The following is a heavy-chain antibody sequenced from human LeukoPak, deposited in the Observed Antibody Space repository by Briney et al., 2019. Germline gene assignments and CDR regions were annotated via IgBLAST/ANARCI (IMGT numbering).Heavy chain of an antibody. D-gene: IGHD6-19*01. CDR1: GGSISSSSYY. CDR2: IYYSGST. V-gene: IGHV4-39*01. CDR3: AGLSPRIAVAGTPADY. Sequence: PSETLSLTCTVSGGSISSSSYYWGRIRQPPGKGLEWIGSIYYSGSTYYNPSLKSRVTISVDTSKNQFSLKLSSVTAADTAVYYCAGLSPRIAVAGTPADYWGQGTLVTVSS. J-gene: IGHJ4*02.